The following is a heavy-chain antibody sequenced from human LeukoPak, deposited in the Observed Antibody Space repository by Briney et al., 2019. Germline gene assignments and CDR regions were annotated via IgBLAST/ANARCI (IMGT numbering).Heavy chain of an antibody. D-gene: IGHD3-10*01. V-gene: IGHV3-48*02. Sequence: PGGSLRLSCAASGFTFSSYSMNWVRQAPGKGLEWISYISGRGSVSYYEDSVKGRFTISRDNAKNSLYLQMNSLRDEDTALYYCARDGGFGFLAAFDIWGQGTMVTVSS. CDR3: ARDGGFGFLAAFDI. CDR1: GFTFSSYS. CDR2: ISGRGSVS. J-gene: IGHJ3*02.